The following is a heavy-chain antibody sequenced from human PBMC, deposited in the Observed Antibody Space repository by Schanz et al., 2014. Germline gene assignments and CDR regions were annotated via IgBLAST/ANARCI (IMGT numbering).Heavy chain of an antibody. V-gene: IGHV3-11*01. Sequence: QVQLVESGGGLVKPGGSLRLSCAASGFTFSDYYMNWIRQAPGKGLEWVSYISNSGYTIYYADSVKGRFTISRDNAKNSLYLKRNTLRAEDPAVYYCARPPPPYSSSPYYWYYGMDVWGQGTTVTVSS. CDR3: ARPPPPYSSSPYYWYYGMDV. D-gene: IGHD6-6*01. CDR2: ISNSGYTI. J-gene: IGHJ6*02. CDR1: GFTFSDYY.